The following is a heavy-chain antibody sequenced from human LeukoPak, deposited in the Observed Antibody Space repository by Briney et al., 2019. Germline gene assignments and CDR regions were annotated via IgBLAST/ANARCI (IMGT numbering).Heavy chain of an antibody. CDR3: ARDPREDCSGGSCGSWFDP. CDR2: ISYDGSNK. CDR1: GFTFSSYA. Sequence: GGSLRLSCAASGFTFSSYAMHWVRQAPGKGLEWVAVISYDGSNKHYADSVKGRFTISRDNSKNTLYLQMNSLRAEDTAVYYCARDPREDCSGGSCGSWFDPWGQGTLVTVSS. D-gene: IGHD2-15*01. J-gene: IGHJ5*02. V-gene: IGHV3-30*04.